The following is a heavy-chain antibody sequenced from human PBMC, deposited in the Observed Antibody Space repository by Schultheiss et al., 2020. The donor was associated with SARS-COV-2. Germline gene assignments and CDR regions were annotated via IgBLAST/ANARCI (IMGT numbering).Heavy chain of an antibody. CDR2: IHYSGST. CDR3: ARDLLVVPAARYGMDV. D-gene: IGHD2-2*01. V-gene: IGHV4-59*12. Sequence: SETLSLTCAVYGGSFSGYYWSWIRQPPGKGLEWIGYIHYSGSTNYKSSLKSRVTISVDKSKNQFSLKLSSVTAADTAVYYCARDLLVVPAARYGMDVWGQGTTVTVSS. CDR1: GGSFSGYY. J-gene: IGHJ6*02.